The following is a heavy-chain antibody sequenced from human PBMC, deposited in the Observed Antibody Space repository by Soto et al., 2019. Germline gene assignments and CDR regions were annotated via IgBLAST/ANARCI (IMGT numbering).Heavy chain of an antibody. D-gene: IGHD5-18*01. V-gene: IGHV4-30-4*01. J-gene: IGHJ6*02. Sequence: QVQLQESGPGLVKPSQTLSLTCTVSGGSISSGDYYWSWIRQPPGKGLEWIGYIYYSGSTYYTPSPMTRFTPSSATSKHHFSLKLSSVTAADPAVYYSATASPVVTDVWGQGTTVTVSS. CDR3: ATASPVVTDV. CDR2: IYYSGST. CDR1: GGSISSGDYY.